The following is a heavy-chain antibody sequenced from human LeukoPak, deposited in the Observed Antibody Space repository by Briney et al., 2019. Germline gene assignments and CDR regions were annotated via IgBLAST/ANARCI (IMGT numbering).Heavy chain of an antibody. CDR1: GGSISSSSYY. D-gene: IGHD6-13*01. V-gene: IGHV4-39*07. CDR3: ARADTSSWYPHYVDY. CDR2: LYYNGST. J-gene: IGHJ4*02. Sequence: SETLSLTCTVSGGSISSSSYYWGWIRQPPEKGLEWIGSLYYNGSTYYNPSLKSRVTISVDTSKNQFSLKLSSVTAADTAVYYCARADTSSWYPHYVDYWGQGTQVTVSS.